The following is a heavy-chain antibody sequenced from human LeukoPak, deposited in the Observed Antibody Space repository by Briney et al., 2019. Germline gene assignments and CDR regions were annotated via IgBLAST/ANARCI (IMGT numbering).Heavy chain of an antibody. Sequence: GASVKVSCKTSGYTFTRYHLYWVRQAPGQGLEWMGWINPNSGGTNSAQKFKGRVTMTRDTSISTAYMELSRLTSDDTAVYYCARDYGGNSGNFDYWGQGTLVTVSS. CDR1: GYTFTRYH. J-gene: IGHJ4*02. V-gene: IGHV1-2*02. CDR2: INPNSGGT. CDR3: ARDYGGNSGNFDY. D-gene: IGHD4-23*01.